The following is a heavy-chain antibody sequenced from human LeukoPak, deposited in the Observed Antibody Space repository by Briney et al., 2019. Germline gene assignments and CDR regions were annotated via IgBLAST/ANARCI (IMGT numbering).Heavy chain of an antibody. V-gene: IGHV3-74*03. CDR1: GFRFTNYW. D-gene: IGHD3-10*01. CDR2: TNNAGTT. Sequence: GGSLRLSCVTSGFRFTNYWTHWVRQAPGQGLVWVSYTNNAGTTYADSVRGRFTTSRDDAKNTLFLQVNSLRADDTAVYYCARVGFGYGGLDAWGQGTTVTVAS. CDR3: ARVGFGYGGLDA. J-gene: IGHJ6*02.